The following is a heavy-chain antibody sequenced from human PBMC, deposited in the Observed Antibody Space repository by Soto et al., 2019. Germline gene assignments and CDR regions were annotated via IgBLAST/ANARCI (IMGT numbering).Heavy chain of an antibody. CDR2: IADSETT. CDR3: ARVDYYGAGTYLFDY. J-gene: IGHJ4*02. D-gene: IGHD3-10*01. CDR1: GASMGRYY. Sequence: KPSETLSLPCTLPGASMGRYYWSWIRQSPGKGLQYIGYIADSETTNYSPSLRSRVTISLEASKSQFSLKLSSVTAADTAVYYCARVDYYGAGTYLFDYWGPGTLVTVSS. V-gene: IGHV4-59*01.